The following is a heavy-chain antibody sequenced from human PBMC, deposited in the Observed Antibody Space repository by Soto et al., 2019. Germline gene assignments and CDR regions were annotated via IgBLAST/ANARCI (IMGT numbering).Heavy chain of an antibody. CDR3: ARTYSNYVYYYYYYMDV. D-gene: IGHD4-4*01. CDR1: GGSISSYY. J-gene: IGHJ6*03. V-gene: IGHV4-59*06. Sequence: SETLSLTCTVSGGSISSYYWSWIRQHPGKGLEWIGYIYYSGSTYYNPSLKSRVTISVDTSKNQFSLKLSSVTAADTAVYYCARTYSNYVYYYYYYMDVWGKGTTVTVSS. CDR2: IYYSGST.